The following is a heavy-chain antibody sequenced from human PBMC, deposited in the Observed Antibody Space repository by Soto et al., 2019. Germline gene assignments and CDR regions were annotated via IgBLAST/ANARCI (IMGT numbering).Heavy chain of an antibody. D-gene: IGHD3-16*01. J-gene: IGHJ6*03. CDR2: IIPMVGTP. CDR1: GDTFSSYS. CDR3: ATDGGSISSSAYNYFMDV. Sequence: QAQLVQSGAEVKRPGSSVKVSCKASGDTFSSYSISWVRQAPGQGLEWMGRIIPMVGTPNYAQKFQGRVTFSADKSTSTAYMVLNSLISDDTAVYYCATDGGSISSSAYNYFMDVWGKGTPVTVSS. V-gene: IGHV1-69*08.